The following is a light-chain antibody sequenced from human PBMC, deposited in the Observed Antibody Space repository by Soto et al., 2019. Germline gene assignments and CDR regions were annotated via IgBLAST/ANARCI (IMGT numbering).Light chain of an antibody. J-gene: IGLJ1*01. Sequence: QAVLTQPPSASGTPGQRVAISCSGSSSNIGSNTVNWYQQLPGTAPKLLIYSENQRPSGVPDRFSGSRSGTSASLAISGLQSEDEADYYCATWDDRLNGYVFGTGTKSPS. CDR1: SSNIGSNT. V-gene: IGLV1-44*01. CDR3: ATWDDRLNGYV. CDR2: SEN.